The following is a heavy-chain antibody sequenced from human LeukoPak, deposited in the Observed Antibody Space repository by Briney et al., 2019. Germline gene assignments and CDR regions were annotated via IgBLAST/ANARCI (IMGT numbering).Heavy chain of an antibody. CDR3: AKDQDCSNGICYTGFDY. Sequence: GGSLRLSCAASGFTFSSYAMSWVRQAPGKGLEWVSAISGGGVSTYYADSVKGRFTISRDNSKNTLYLQMESLRAEDTAVYYCAKDQDCSNGICYTGFDYWGQGTLVTVSS. J-gene: IGHJ4*02. D-gene: IGHD2-8*01. CDR2: ISGGGVST. CDR1: GFTFSSYA. V-gene: IGHV3-23*01.